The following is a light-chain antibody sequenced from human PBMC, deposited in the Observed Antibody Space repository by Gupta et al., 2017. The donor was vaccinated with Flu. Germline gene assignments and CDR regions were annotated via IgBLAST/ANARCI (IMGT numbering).Light chain of an antibody. J-gene: IGKJ1*01. CDR1: QSINSW. Sequence: DSQMTQSPATLSASVGDRITITCRASQSINSWLAWYQQKPGKAPNLLIYKASTVQSGIPSRFSGSVSGTXFTLTIXSLQPDDFATYYCLDDDNFSWSFGXGTKVE. CDR3: LDDDNFSWS. V-gene: IGKV1-5*03. CDR2: KAS.